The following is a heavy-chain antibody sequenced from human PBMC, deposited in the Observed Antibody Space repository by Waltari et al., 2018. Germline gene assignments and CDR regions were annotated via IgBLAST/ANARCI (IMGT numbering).Heavy chain of an antibody. Sequence: LVESGGCVVQPGGSLRLSCAASGSTFSSYCIHWVRPVPGKGLVWVSRINGDGSSTTYAESVNGRFTISRDNAKNTLYLQMNSLRAEDTAVYYCVRRREVGATNRAFDIWGQGTMVTVSS. CDR3: VRRREVGATNRAFDI. CDR1: GSTFSSYC. J-gene: IGHJ3*02. V-gene: IGHV3-74*01. CDR2: INGDGSST. D-gene: IGHD1-26*01.